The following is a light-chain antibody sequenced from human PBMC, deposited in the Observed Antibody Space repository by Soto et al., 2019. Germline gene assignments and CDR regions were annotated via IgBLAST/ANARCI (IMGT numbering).Light chain of an antibody. Sequence: QSVLTQPPSVSGAPGQRATISCTGSSSNIGAGYDVNWYQQLPGTAPRLLIYVNNNRPSGVPDRFSGSKSGTSASLAITGLQAEDEADYYCHSYDSSLSGRYVFGTGTKVTVL. CDR2: VNN. V-gene: IGLV1-40*01. CDR1: SSNIGAGYD. J-gene: IGLJ1*01. CDR3: HSYDSSLSGRYV.